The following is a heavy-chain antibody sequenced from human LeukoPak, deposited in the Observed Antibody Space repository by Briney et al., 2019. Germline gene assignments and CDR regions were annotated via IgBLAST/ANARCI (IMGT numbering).Heavy chain of an antibody. CDR2: IYSGGST. J-gene: IGHJ6*03. CDR3: ARDLLGYYDSSGSKSPYYYYMDV. D-gene: IGHD3-22*01. CDR1: GFTFSNAW. Sequence: GGSLRLSCAASGFTFSNAWMSWVRQAPGKGLEWVSVIYSGGSTYYADSVKGRFTISRDNSKNTLYLQMNSLRAEDTAVYYCARDLLGYYDSSGSKSPYYYYMDVWGKGTTVTVSS. V-gene: IGHV3-53*01.